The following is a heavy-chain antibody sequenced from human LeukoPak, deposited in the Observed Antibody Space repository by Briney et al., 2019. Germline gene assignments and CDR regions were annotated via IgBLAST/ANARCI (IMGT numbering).Heavy chain of an antibody. J-gene: IGHJ3*02. CDR2: IYPDDSET. CDR1: GFSIARYW. Sequence: GESLKISCKGSGFSIARYWIGWVRQMPGKGLEWMGIIYPDDSETIYSPSFQGQVTISADKSISTAYLQWSSLKASDTAMYYCASGYSGGDAFDIWGQGTMVTVSS. CDR3: ASGYSGGDAFDI. V-gene: IGHV5-51*01. D-gene: IGHD5-18*01.